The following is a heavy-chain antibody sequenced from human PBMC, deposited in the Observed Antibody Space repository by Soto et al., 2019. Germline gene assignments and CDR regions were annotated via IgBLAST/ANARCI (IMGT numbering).Heavy chain of an antibody. D-gene: IGHD3-16*01. CDR3: ARAPVSAVEERGNWYFDL. CDR2: IKQDGSEK. Sequence: GGSLRLSCAASGFTFSSYWMSWVRQAPGKGLEWVANIKQDGSEKYYVDSLKGRFTISRDNAKNSLYLQMNSLRAEDTAVYYCARAPVSAVEERGNWYFDLWGRGTLVTVSS. CDR1: GFTFSSYW. V-gene: IGHV3-7*01. J-gene: IGHJ2*01.